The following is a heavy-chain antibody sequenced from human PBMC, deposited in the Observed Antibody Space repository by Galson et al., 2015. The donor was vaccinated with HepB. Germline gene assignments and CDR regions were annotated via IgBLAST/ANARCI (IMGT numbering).Heavy chain of an antibody. CDR1: GYSFTSYW. Sequence: QSGAEMKKPGESLRISCQGSGYSFTSYWISWVRQMPGKGLEWMGRIDPSDSYTNYSPSFQGHVTISTDKSTSTAYLQWSSLKASDTAMYYCATSSSHVHQFVHWGQGTLVTVSS. CDR3: ATSSSHVHQFVH. J-gene: IGHJ4*02. D-gene: IGHD6-13*01. CDR2: IDPSDSYT. V-gene: IGHV5-10-1*01.